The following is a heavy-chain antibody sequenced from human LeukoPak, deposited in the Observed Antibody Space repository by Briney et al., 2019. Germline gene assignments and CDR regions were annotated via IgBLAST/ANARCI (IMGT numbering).Heavy chain of an antibody. J-gene: IGHJ4*02. V-gene: IGHV3-43D*03. CDR3: VKGADSLGAYFDS. Sequence: GGSLRLSCAASGFTFDDFAMHWVRLPPRKGLEWVALITWDGITTYYADSVKGRFTISRDNSQKSLYLQMNSLRAADIALYYCVKGADSLGAYFDSWGQGTLVTVSS. CDR1: GFTFDDFA. CDR2: ITWDGITT. D-gene: IGHD1-26*01.